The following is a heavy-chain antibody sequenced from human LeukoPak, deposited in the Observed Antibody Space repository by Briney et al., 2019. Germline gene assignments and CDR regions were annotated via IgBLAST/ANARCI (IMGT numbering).Heavy chain of an antibody. Sequence: PGGSLRLSCAGSGFAFSSYWMAWVRQVPGKGLVWVSGINTNGRNTNYADSVKGRFTISRDNAKNTLSLQMDSLRDEDTAVYYCARDPALYYFDYWGQGTLVTVSS. CDR1: GFAFSSYW. CDR2: INTNGRNT. CDR3: ARDPALYYFDY. V-gene: IGHV3-74*01. J-gene: IGHJ4*02. D-gene: IGHD2/OR15-2a*01.